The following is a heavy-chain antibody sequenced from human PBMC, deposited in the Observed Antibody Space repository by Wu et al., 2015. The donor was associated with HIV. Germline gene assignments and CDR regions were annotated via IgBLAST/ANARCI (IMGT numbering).Heavy chain of an antibody. J-gene: IGHJ3*02. Sequence: QVQLEQSGAEVKRPGSSVTVSCKATGGTFSSYAISWVRQAPGQGLEWMGRIIPIFGTANYAQKFQGRVTMTRDTSTSTVYMELSSLRSEDTAVYYCARRVATIQSPDDAFDIWGQGTMVTVSS. CDR2: IIPIFGTA. V-gene: IGHV1-69*05. D-gene: IGHD5-24*01. CDR1: GGTFSSYA. CDR3: ARRVATIQSPDDAFDI.